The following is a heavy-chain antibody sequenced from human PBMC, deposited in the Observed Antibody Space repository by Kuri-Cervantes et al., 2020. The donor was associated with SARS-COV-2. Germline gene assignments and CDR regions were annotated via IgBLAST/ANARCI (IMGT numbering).Heavy chain of an antibody. J-gene: IGHJ4*02. V-gene: IGHV4-30-2*01. D-gene: IGHD4-11*01. CDR1: GGSISSGGYS. CDR2: IYHSGST. CDR3: ARRGYSNLLDY. Sequence: SETLSLTCAVSGGSISSGGYSWSWIRQPPGKGLEWIGYIYHSGSTYYNPSLKSRVTISVDRSKNQFSLKLSSVTAADTAVYYCARRGYSNLLDYWGQGTLVTVSS.